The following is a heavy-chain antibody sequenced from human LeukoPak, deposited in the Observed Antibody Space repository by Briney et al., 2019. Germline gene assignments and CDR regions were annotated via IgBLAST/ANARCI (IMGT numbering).Heavy chain of an antibody. J-gene: IGHJ4*02. D-gene: IGHD3-16*01. Sequence: PGGSLRLSCAASGVTFSSYSMNWVRQAPGKGLEWVSSISSSSSYIYYADSVKGRFTISRDNAKNSLYRQMNSVRAEDTALYYCAREDYDRSPPDYWGRGTLVTVSS. CDR2: ISSSSSYI. CDR1: GVTFSSYS. V-gene: IGHV3-21*01. CDR3: AREDYDRSPPDY.